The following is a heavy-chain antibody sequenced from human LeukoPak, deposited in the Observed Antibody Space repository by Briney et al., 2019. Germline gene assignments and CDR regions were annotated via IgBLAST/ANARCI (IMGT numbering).Heavy chain of an antibody. Sequence: GGSLRLSCAASGFTFSSYGMHWVRQAPGKGLEWVAVIWYDGSNKYYADSVKGRFTISRDNSKNTLYLQMNSLRAEDTAVYYCAKGGTYSSSWYDWFDPWGQGTLVTVSS. CDR2: IWYDGSNK. J-gene: IGHJ5*02. D-gene: IGHD6-13*01. CDR3: AKGGTYSSSWYDWFDP. V-gene: IGHV3-33*06. CDR1: GFTFSSYG.